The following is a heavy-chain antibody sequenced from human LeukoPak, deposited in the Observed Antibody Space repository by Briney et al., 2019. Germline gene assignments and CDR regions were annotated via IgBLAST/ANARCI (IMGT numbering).Heavy chain of an antibody. CDR2: IYYSGST. J-gene: IGHJ5*02. Sequence: PSETLSLTCTVPGGSISSSSYYWGCIRQPPGKGLVWIGSIYYSGSTYYNPALKSRVTISVDTSKNQFSLKLSSVTASETAVYYCARLLTIVVPAAMFRGPVNWFDPWGQGTLVTVSS. V-gene: IGHV4-39*01. CDR3: ARLLTIVVPAAMFRGPVNWFDP. CDR1: GGSISSSSYY. D-gene: IGHD2-2*01.